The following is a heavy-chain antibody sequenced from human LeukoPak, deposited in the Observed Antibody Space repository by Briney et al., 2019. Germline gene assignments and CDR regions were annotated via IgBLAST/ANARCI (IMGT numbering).Heavy chain of an antibody. CDR1: GYTFTSYA. J-gene: IGHJ4*02. CDR3: ARNGWLLWPRFDY. V-gene: IGHV1-3*01. Sequence: ASVTVSCTASGYTFTSYAMHWVRQAPGQRLEWMGWINAGNGNTKYSQKFQGRVTITRDTSASTAYMELSSVTAADTAVYYCARNGWLLWPRFDYWGQGTLVTVSS. CDR2: INAGNGNT. D-gene: IGHD2-21*02.